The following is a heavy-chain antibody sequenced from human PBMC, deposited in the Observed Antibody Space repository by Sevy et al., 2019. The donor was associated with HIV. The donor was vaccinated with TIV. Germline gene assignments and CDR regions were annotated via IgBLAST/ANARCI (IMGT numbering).Heavy chain of an antibody. CDR1: DGSFSAYY. V-gene: IGHV4-34*01. J-gene: IGHJ5*02. D-gene: IGHD6-6*01. CDR2: IHHSGST. CDR3: ARGRMISSRWFDP. Sequence: LSLTCAVFDGSFSAYYWNWIRQPPGKGLEWIGEIHHSGSTNYNPSLKSRVTISVDTSRNQLALKLSSVTAADTVVYYCARGRMISSRWFDPWGQGTLVTVSS.